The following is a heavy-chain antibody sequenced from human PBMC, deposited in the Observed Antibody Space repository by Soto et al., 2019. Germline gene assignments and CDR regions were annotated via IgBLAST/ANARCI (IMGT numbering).Heavy chain of an antibody. CDR3: AKDLQSYGDYDYYCYGMDV. D-gene: IGHD4-17*01. J-gene: IGHJ6*02. Sequence: QVQLVESGGGEVQPGRSLTISCAASGFTFSNYGMHWVRQTPGKGLEWVAVISYDGTNKFYSDSVKGRFTISRDTFKNTLTLQMNSLRADDTAVYSCAKDLQSYGDYDYYCYGMDVWGLGTRVTVSS. CDR2: ISYDGTNK. V-gene: IGHV3-30*18. CDR1: GFTFSNYG.